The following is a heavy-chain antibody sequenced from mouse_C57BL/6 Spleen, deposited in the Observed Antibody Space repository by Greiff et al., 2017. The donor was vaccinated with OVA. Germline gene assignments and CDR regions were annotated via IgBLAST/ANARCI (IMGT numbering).Heavy chain of an antibody. D-gene: IGHD1-1*01. CDR3: AREHYYGSSQDYFDY. V-gene: IGHV5-4*01. CDR1: GFTFSSYA. CDR2: ISDGGSYT. J-gene: IGHJ2*01. Sequence: DVQLVESGGGLVKPGGSLKLSCAASGFTFSSYAMSWVRQTPEKRLEWVATISDGGSYTYYPDNVKGRFTISRDNAKNNLYLQMSHLKSEDTAMYYCAREHYYGSSQDYFDYWGQGTTLTVSS.